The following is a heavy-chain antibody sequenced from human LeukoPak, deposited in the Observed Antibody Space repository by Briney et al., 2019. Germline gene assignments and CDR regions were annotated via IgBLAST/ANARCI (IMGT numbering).Heavy chain of an antibody. V-gene: IGHV1-8*01. D-gene: IGHD3-22*01. CDR2: MNPNSGNT. Sequence: ASVKVSCKASGYTFTSYDINWVRQAAGQGLEWMGWMNPNSGNTGYAQKFQGRVTMTRNTSISTAYMELSSLRSEDTAVYYCARGSNYYYDSSGDYWGQGTLVTVSS. CDR3: ARGSNYYYDSSGDY. CDR1: GYTFTSYD. J-gene: IGHJ4*02.